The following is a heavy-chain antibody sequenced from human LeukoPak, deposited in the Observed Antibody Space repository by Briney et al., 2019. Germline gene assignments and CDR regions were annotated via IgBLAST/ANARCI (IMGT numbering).Heavy chain of an antibody. CDR3: ARFLKTGYWAQYYYFDL. V-gene: IGHV3-23*01. D-gene: IGHD3-9*01. CDR2: IRGNGDRT. Sequence: GGSLRLSCAASGFTFTNYGMSWVRQAPGKGLEWVASIRGNGDRTFYADSVKGRFTISRDNSKNTLFLQMNSLRAEDTAVYYCARFLKTGYWAQYYYFDLWGRGTLVTVSS. CDR1: GFTFTNYG. J-gene: IGHJ2*01.